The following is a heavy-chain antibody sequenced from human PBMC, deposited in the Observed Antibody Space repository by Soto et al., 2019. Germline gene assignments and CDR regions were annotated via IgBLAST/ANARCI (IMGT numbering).Heavy chain of an antibody. CDR2: IYPGDSDT. D-gene: IGHD3-9*01. Sequence: GESLKISCKGSGYSFTSYWIGWVRQMPGKGLEWMGIIYPGDSDTRYSPSFQGQVTISADKSISTAYLQWSSLKASDTAMYYCARPHFDWPDPEVYYFDEWGQGTLVTDS. CDR3: ARPHFDWPDPEVYYFDE. CDR1: GYSFTSYW. V-gene: IGHV5-51*01. J-gene: IGHJ4*02.